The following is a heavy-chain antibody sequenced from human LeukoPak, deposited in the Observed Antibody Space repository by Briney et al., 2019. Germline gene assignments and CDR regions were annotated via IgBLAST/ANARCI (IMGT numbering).Heavy chain of an antibody. CDR1: GGSISGYY. CDR2: IYYSGST. J-gene: IGHJ4*02. CDR3: ARVLVEMATIVGFDY. V-gene: IGHV4-59*01. D-gene: IGHD5-24*01. Sequence: SETLSLTCTVSGGSISGYYWSWIRQPPGKGLEWIGYIYYSGSTNYNPSLKSRVTISVDTSKNQFSLKLSSVTAADTAVYYCARVLVEMATIVGFDYWGQGTLVTVSS.